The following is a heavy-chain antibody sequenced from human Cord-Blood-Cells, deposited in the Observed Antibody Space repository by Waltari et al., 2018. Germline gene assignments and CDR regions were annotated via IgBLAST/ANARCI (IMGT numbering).Heavy chain of an antibody. Sequence: GSSVKVSCKASGGTFSIYAISWVRQAPGQGLEWMGGIIPIFGTANYPQKFQGRVTITADESTSTAYMELSSLRSEDTAVYYCARGDYCSSTSCSGWYYYGMDVWGQGTTVTVSS. CDR1: GGTFSIYA. CDR3: ARGDYCSSTSCSGWYYYGMDV. CDR2: IIPIFGTA. D-gene: IGHD2-2*01. J-gene: IGHJ6*02. V-gene: IGHV1-69*01.